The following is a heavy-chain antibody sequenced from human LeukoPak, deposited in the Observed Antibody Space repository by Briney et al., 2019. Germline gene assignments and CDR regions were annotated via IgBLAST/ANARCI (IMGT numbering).Heavy chain of an antibody. Sequence: PSETLSLTCAVYGGSFSGYYWSWIRQPPGEGLEWIGYIYYSGSTYYNPSLKSRVTISVDTSKNQFSLKLSSVTAADTAVYYCARLIGYCSSTSCFSPTYYYYGMDVWGQGTTVTVSS. CDR2: IYYSGST. V-gene: IGHV4-30-4*01. CDR3: ARLIGYCSSTSCFSPTYYYYGMDV. J-gene: IGHJ6*02. D-gene: IGHD2-2*01. CDR1: GGSFSGYY.